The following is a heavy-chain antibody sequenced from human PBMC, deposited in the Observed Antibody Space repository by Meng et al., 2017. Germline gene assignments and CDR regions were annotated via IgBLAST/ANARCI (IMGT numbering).Heavy chain of an antibody. V-gene: IGHV1-3*01. CDR1: GYTFTSYT. Sequence: QVQVVQSGADVEKPGASVKVSCKASGYTFTSYTIHWVRQAPGQSLAWMGWIKSANGDAKYSQKFQGRLTLTRDTSASTAYLELSSLTFEDTAVYYCARGTGSSWFDPWGQGTLVTVSS. CDR3: ARGTGSSWFDP. CDR2: IKSANGDA. J-gene: IGHJ5*02. D-gene: IGHD6-13*01.